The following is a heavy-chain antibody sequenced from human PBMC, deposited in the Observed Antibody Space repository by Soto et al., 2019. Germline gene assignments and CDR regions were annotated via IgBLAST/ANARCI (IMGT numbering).Heavy chain of an antibody. J-gene: IGHJ4*02. Sequence: QVQLKESGPGLVKPSETLSLTCSVSGGSINTGDYYWSWIRQPPGNGLEWIGYIYYSGSTRYNPSLTSRASISLDTATNQFSLTLNAVTAADTAAYYCAVTSKSGSLGHYFDYWGQGTLVTVSS. V-gene: IGHV4-30-4*01. D-gene: IGHD3-10*01. CDR2: IYYSGST. CDR1: GGSINTGDYY. CDR3: AVTSKSGSLGHYFDY.